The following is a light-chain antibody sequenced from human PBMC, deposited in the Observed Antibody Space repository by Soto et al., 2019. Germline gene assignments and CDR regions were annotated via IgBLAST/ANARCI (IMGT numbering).Light chain of an antibody. Sequence: EIVLTQSPATLSLSPGERATLSCRASQSVRSFLAWYQQKPGQAPRLLIYDTSNRATDIPARFSGSGSGTDFTLTISSLEPEYFAVYYCQQRSNRLLTFGGGTKVEIK. CDR2: DTS. CDR3: QQRSNRLLT. CDR1: QSVRSF. V-gene: IGKV3-11*01. J-gene: IGKJ4*01.